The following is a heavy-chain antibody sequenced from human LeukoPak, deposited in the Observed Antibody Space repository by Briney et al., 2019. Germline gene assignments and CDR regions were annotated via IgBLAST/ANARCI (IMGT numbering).Heavy chain of an antibody. CDR2: THYSGST. Sequence: PSETLSLTCTVSGGSISSYYWSWIRQPPGKGLEWIGYTHYSGSTKYNPSLKSRLTISVDTSKNQFSLKLSSVTAADTAVYYCARAYYDFWSGYSYPWFDPWGQGTLVTVSS. CDR1: GGSISSYY. V-gene: IGHV4-59*08. J-gene: IGHJ5*02. D-gene: IGHD3-3*01. CDR3: ARAYYDFWSGYSYPWFDP.